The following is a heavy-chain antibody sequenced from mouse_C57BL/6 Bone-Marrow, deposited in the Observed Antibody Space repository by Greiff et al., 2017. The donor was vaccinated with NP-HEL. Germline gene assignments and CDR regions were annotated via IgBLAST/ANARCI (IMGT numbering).Heavy chain of an antibody. CDR3: ARDGGYYSRPVAD. D-gene: IGHD1-1*01. Sequence: QVQLQQPGAELVMPGASVKLSCKASGYTFTSYWMHWVKQRPGQGLEWIGEIDPSDSYTNYTQNFKGKSTLTVDKSSSTAYLQLSSLSAEDSAVYYCARDGGYYSRPVADWGPGAMDTVSA. CDR2: IDPSDSYT. J-gene: IGHJ3*01. V-gene: IGHV1-69*01. CDR1: GYTFTSYW.